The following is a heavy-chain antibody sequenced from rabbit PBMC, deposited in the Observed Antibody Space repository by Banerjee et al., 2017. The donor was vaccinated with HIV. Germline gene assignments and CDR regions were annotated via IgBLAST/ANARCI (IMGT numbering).Heavy chain of an antibody. CDR2: MNTISGDT. D-gene: IGHD1-1*01. CDR3: AGSLVDNANL. CDR1: GFSFSNKYV. Sequence: QEQLEESGGDLVKPEGSLTLTCTASGFSFSNKYVMCWVRQAPGKGLEWIACMNTISGDTVYATWAKGRFTISKTSSTTVTLQMTSLTAADTATYLCAGSLVDNANLWGQGTLVTVS. V-gene: IGHV1S45*01. J-gene: IGHJ4*01.